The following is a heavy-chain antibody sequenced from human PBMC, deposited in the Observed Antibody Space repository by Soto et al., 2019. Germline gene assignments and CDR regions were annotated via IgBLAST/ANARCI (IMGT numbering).Heavy chain of an antibody. J-gene: IGHJ6*02. CDR3: ARGYDFWSGYYYPYGMDV. CDR2: ISEDGSNK. CDR1: GVIFIKYG. Sequence: PVGSLRLSYTVSGVIFIKYGMHWVRQAPGKGLEWVAGISEDGSNKNYADSVKGRFTISRDNSKNTLYLQMNSLRAEDTAVYYCARGYDFWSGYYYPYGMDVWGQGTTVTVSS. D-gene: IGHD3-3*01. V-gene: IGHV3-30*03.